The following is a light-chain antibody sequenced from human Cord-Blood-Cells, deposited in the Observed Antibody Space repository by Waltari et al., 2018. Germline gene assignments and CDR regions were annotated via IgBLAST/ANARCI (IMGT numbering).Light chain of an antibody. CDR1: SSNIGAGYD. V-gene: IGLV1-40*01. CDR2: GNR. J-gene: IGLJ1*01. Sequence: QSVLTQPPSVSGAPGQRVTISCTGSSSNIGAGYDVHWYQQLPGTAPKLLIYGNRSRPSGFPDRCSGSKSGTSASLAITGLQAEDEADYYCQSYDSSLSGYVFGTGTKVTVL. CDR3: QSYDSSLSGYV.